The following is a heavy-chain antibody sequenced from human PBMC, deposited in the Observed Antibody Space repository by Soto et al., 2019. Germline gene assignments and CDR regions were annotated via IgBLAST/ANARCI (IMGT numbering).Heavy chain of an antibody. J-gene: IGHJ4*02. CDR3: ARAALYGYDF. Sequence: GGSLRLSCAASGFMFRDYGMNWVRQAPGGGLEWVAYISSTSRDTYTADSMKGRFTISRDNAWNSLFLQMNRLRDEDTAVYYCARAALYGYDFWGQGTPVTVSS. V-gene: IGHV3-48*02. CDR2: ISSTSRDT. CDR1: GFMFRDYG. D-gene: IGHD6-25*01.